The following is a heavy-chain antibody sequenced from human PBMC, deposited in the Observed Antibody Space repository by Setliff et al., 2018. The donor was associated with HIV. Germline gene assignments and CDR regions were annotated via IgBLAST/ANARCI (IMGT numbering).Heavy chain of an antibody. J-gene: IGHJ4*02. CDR3: ARLSSYRSSSYYFDY. V-gene: IGHV4-39*01. CDR2: IYHSGST. D-gene: IGHD6-6*01. CDR1: GDSISDTTYY. Sequence: PSETLSLTCSVSGDSISDTTYYWGWIRQPPGKGLEWIGNIYHSGSTLYTPSLKSRVTMSVDTSKNQFSLKLNSVTAADTAVYHCARLSSYRSSSYYFDYWGQGALVTVSS.